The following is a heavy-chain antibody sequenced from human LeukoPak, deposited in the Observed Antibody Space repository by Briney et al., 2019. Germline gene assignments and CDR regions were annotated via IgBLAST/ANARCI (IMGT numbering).Heavy chain of an antibody. D-gene: IGHD2/OR15-2a*01. J-gene: IGHJ4*02. CDR3: ASFSTSGSIGDY. CDR2: ISSSSSYR. V-gene: IGHV3-21*01. CDR1: GFTFSRYS. Sequence: GGSLRLSCAASGFTFSRYSMNWVRQAPAQGLEWVSSISSSSSYRYYADSVKGRFTISRDNAKNSLYLQMNSLRAKDTAVYYCASFSTSGSIGDYWGRGTLVTVSS.